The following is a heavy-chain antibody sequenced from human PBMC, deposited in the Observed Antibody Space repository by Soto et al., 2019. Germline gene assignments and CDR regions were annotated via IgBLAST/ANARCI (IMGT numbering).Heavy chain of an antibody. D-gene: IGHD7-27*01. V-gene: IGHV3-23*01. J-gene: IGHJ3*02. Sequence: EVQLLESGGGLVQPGGSLRLSCAASGFTFSVCAMSWVRQAPGKGLELVSTISGRGENTYYADSVKGRFTISRDNSKNTLNLQMNSLRGEDTAVYYCSKDRGTGDYGVNAVDIWGQGTMVTVAS. CDR2: ISGRGENT. CDR1: GFTFSVCA. CDR3: SKDRGTGDYGVNAVDI.